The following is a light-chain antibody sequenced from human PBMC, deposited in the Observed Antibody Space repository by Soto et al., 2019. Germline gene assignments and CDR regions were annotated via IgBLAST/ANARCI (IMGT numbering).Light chain of an antibody. Sequence: QPVLTQPPSASGSLGQSVTISCTGTSSDVGGYNYVSWYQQHPGKAPKLMIYEVSKRPSGVPDRFSGSKSGNTASLTVSGLQAEDEADYYCSSYAGSNNYVFGTGTKVTVL. CDR2: EVS. CDR3: SSYAGSNNYV. V-gene: IGLV2-8*01. CDR1: SSDVGGYNY. J-gene: IGLJ1*01.